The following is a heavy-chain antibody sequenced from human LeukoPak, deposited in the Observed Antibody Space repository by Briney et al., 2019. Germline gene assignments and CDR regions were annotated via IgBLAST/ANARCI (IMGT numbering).Heavy chain of an antibody. Sequence: SGGSLRLSCAASGFTFSSYSMNWVRQAPGKGLEWVSYISSSSSTIYYADSVKGRFTISRDNAKNSLYLQMNSLRAEDTAVYYCAREEAGSGYSYGELWQGDAFDIWGQGTMVTVSS. D-gene: IGHD5-18*01. J-gene: IGHJ3*02. V-gene: IGHV3-48*04. CDR1: GFTFSSYS. CDR2: ISSSSSTI. CDR3: AREEAGSGYSYGELWQGDAFDI.